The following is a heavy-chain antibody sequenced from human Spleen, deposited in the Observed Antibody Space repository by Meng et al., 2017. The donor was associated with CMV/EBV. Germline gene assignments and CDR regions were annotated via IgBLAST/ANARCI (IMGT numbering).Heavy chain of an antibody. CDR2: IYYSGST. CDR1: GGSISSSSYY. CDR3: VRISPTAVGTAYDY. Sequence: SETLSLTCTVSGGSISSSSYYWGWIRQPPGKGLEWIGSIYYSGSTYYNPSLKSRVTISVDTSKNQFSLKLSSVTAADTAVYYCVRISPTAVGTAYDYWGQGILVTVSS. V-gene: IGHV4-39*07. J-gene: IGHJ4*02. D-gene: IGHD6-13*01.